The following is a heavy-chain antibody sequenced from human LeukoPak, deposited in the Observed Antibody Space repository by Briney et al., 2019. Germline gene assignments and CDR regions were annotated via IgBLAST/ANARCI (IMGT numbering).Heavy chain of an antibody. Sequence: PGETLSLTCTVSGVSMSTEYWSWVRQAPGKGLEWIGYVYYSGSSGYNPSLKSRVTIPVDTSKSQFSLRLRSLTAADTAVYFCARGPRTDAFWGRGPMVTVPS. D-gene: IGHD3-16*01. J-gene: IGHJ3*01. CDR2: VYYSGSS. V-gene: IGHV4-59*01. CDR3: ARGPRTDAF. CDR1: GVSMSTEY.